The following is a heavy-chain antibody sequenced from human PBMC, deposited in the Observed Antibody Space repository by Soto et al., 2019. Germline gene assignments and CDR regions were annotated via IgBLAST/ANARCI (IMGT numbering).Heavy chain of an antibody. CDR1: GFSLSTSGVG. J-gene: IGHJ4*02. CDR2: IYWDDDK. D-gene: IGHD2-21*01. Sequence: QITLKESGPTLVKPTQTLTLTCTFSGFSLSTSGVGVGWIRQPPGKALEWLALIYWDDDKRYSPSLKSRLTITKDPSKNQVVLTMTNMDPVDTASYDCAHRPYCGGESYSFGYWGQGTLVTVSS. V-gene: IGHV2-5*02. CDR3: AHRPYCGGESYSFGY.